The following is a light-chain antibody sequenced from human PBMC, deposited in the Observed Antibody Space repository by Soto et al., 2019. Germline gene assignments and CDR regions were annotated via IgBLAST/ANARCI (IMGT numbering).Light chain of an antibody. J-gene: IGKJ1*01. CDR3: QHCNTSWT. CDR2: DVS. CDR1: QRIGSW. V-gene: IGKV1-5*01. Sequence: DVQITQSKSSLSASVGDRVSITCRASQRIGSWLAWYQQKPGKAPKLLIYDVSSLESGVPSRFSGSGSGTEFTLTISSLQPDDFATYYCQHCNTSWTFGQGTKVDI.